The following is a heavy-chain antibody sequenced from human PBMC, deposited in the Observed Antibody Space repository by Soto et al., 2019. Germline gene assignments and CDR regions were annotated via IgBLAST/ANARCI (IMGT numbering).Heavy chain of an antibody. D-gene: IGHD3-3*01. J-gene: IGHJ6*02. CDR1: GFTFSSYG. Sequence: PGGSLRLSCAAPGFTFSSYGMHWVRQAPGKGLEWVAVISYDGSNKYYADSVKGRFTTSRDNSKDTLYLQMNSLRAEDTAVYYCAKQTHGNDFWSGYMGYYYGMDVWGQGTTVTVSS. CDR2: ISYDGSNK. V-gene: IGHV3-30*18. CDR3: AKQTHGNDFWSGYMGYYYGMDV.